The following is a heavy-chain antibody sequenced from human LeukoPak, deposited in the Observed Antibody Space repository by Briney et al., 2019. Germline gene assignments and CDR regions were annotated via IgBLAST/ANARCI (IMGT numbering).Heavy chain of an antibody. CDR1: GFTFSSYA. J-gene: IGHJ3*02. Sequence: GGSPRLSCAASGFTFSSYAMSWVRQAPGKGLEWVSAISGSGGSTYYADSVKGRFTISRDNSKNTLYLQMNSLRAEDTAVYYCAKSNYYDSSGYYYETSDAFDIWGQGTMVTVSS. CDR3: AKSNYYDSSGYYYETSDAFDI. V-gene: IGHV3-23*01. CDR2: ISGSGGST. D-gene: IGHD3-22*01.